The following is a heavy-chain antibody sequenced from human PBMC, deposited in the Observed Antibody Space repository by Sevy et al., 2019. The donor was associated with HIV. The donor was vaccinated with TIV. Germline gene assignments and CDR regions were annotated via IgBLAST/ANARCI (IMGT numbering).Heavy chain of an antibody. V-gene: IGHV3-53*01. CDR3: ARLSVYYYDSDGYYTTGNAFDI. CDR1: GFTVNSNY. CDR2: IYTGDNT. J-gene: IGHJ3*02. D-gene: IGHD3-22*01. Sequence: GGSLRLSCAATGFTVNSNYMSWVRQAPGKGLEWVSIIYTGDNTYYTDSVKGRFTISRDNSKNTLYLQMNSLRAEDTAGYSCARLSVYYYDSDGYYTTGNAFDIWGQGTMVTVSS.